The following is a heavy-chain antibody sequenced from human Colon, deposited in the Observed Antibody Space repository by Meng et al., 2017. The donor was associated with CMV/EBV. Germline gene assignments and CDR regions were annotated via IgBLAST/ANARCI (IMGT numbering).Heavy chain of an antibody. D-gene: IGHD1-1*01. CDR2: IAPIFGTI. J-gene: IGHJ4*02. V-gene: IGHV1-69*08. CDR1: VDIISRKT. CDR3: ARDWAWTHDY. Sequence: QVQLVQSGDEVKKPGSSVKVACKTSVDIISRKTVSWVRQAPGQGLEWMGKIAPIFGTIKYAAKFQGRVTITADHPTSTVYMELISLRSDDTAVYYCARDWAWTHDYWGQGTLVTVSS.